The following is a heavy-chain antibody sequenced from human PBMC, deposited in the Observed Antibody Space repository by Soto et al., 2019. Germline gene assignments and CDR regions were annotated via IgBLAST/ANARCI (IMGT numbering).Heavy chain of an antibody. Sequence: GSLRLSCAASRFTFSTYEMNWVRQAPGKGLEWVSYISTSGSTVYYADSVKGRFTISRDNTRNSLYLQMNSLRDEDTALYYCVRYCSTTLCNGVATRTFDYWGQGTLVTVSS. J-gene: IGHJ4*02. D-gene: IGHD2-2*01. V-gene: IGHV3-48*03. CDR1: RFTFSTYE. CDR2: ISTSGSTV. CDR3: VRYCSTTLCNGVATRTFDY.